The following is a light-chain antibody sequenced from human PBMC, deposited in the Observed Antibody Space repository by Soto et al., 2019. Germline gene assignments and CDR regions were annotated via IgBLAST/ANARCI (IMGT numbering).Light chain of an antibody. J-gene: IGLJ2*01. CDR3: SSYTRSSTHVV. V-gene: IGLV2-14*01. CDR2: DVS. CDR1: SSDVGGYNY. Sequence: QSVLTQPASVSGSLGQSITISCTGTSSDVGGYNYVSWYQQHPGKAPKLMIYDVSNRPSGVSNRFSGSKSGNTASLTISGLQAEDEADYYCSSYTRSSTHVVFGGGTKLTVL.